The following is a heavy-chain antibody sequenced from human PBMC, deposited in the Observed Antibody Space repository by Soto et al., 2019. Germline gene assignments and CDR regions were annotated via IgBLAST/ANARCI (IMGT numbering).Heavy chain of an antibody. CDR1: GYTFTSHY. CDR3: ARATCRSGDCYSDGFDP. CDR2: INPSGGSP. Sequence: QVQMVQSGAEVKKPGASVNVSCKASGYTFTSHYIHWVRQAPGQGLEWMGIINPSGGSPIYAQKFQDRVTMTNDTSTSTVYMSLSSLRSEDTAIYYCARATCRSGDCYSDGFDPWGQGTLITVSS. D-gene: IGHD2-21*02. V-gene: IGHV1-46*01. J-gene: IGHJ5*02.